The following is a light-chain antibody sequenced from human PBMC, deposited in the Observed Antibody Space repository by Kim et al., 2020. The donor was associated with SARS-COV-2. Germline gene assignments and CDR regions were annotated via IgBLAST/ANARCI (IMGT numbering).Light chain of an antibody. CDR1: SGSIASNY. V-gene: IGLV6-57*04. CDR2: EDN. Sequence: NFMLTQPHSVSESPGKTVTISCTRSSGSIASNYVQWYQQRPGSAPTTVIYEDNQRPSGVPDRFSGSIDSSSNSASLTISGLKTEDEADYYCQSYDSSNRNWMFGGGTQLTVL. J-gene: IGLJ3*02. CDR3: QSYDSSNRNWM.